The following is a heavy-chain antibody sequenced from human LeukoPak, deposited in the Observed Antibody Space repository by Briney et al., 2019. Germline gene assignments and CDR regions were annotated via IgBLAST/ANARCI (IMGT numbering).Heavy chain of an antibody. D-gene: IGHD3-10*01. Sequence: ASVKVSCKASGYTFSDYNMHWVRQAPGQGPEWMGWINANSGGTNYARKFQGRVTMTRDASISTAYMELSRLSSDDTAVYYCACASGTYYNGNYFDYWGQGTLVTVSS. CDR3: ACASGTYYNGNYFDY. V-gene: IGHV1-2*02. J-gene: IGHJ4*02. CDR1: GYTFSDYN. CDR2: INANSGGT.